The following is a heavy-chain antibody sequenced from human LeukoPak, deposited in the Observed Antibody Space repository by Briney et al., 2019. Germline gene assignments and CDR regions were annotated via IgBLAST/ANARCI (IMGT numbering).Heavy chain of an antibody. CDR1: ADTFIGYY. CDR3: ARRGGGSHRAFDM. Sequence: ASVKVSCKASADTFIGYYIHWVRQAPGQGLEWMGWINPNSGDTNYAQKFQVRVTMTRDTSISAAYMELSRLRSDDTAVYYCARRGGGSHRAFDMWAKGTRATV. V-gene: IGHV1-2*02. J-gene: IGHJ3*02. D-gene: IGHD1-26*01. CDR2: INPNSGDT.